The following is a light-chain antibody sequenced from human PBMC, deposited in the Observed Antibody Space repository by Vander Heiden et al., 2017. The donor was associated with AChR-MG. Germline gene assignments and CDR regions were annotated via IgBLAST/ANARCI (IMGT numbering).Light chain of an antibody. J-gene: IGLJ3*02. V-gene: IGLV10-54*04. CDR2: RKN. CDR3: SAWDSSLRAWV. Sequence: QAGLTKPPSVSKALGQTATLTSTGNSNNVGNEGAACLQQHQRPTSKPRPQRKNSRPSGISERFSASRSGNTASLTITGLHPDDEADYYCSAWDSSLRAWVFGGGTKLTVL. CDR1: SNNVGNEG.